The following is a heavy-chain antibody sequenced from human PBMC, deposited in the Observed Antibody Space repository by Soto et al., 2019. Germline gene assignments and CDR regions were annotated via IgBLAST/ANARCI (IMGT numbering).Heavy chain of an antibody. J-gene: IGHJ4*02. Sequence: PSETLSLTCTVSGGSVSSGSYYWSWIRQPPGKGLEWIGEINHSGSTNYNPSLKSRVTISVDTSKNQLSLKLSSVTAADTAVYYCAREKPYSSSWYHDYWGQGTLVTVSS. CDR1: GGSVSSGSYY. CDR2: INHSGST. D-gene: IGHD6-13*01. V-gene: IGHV4-39*07. CDR3: AREKPYSSSWYHDY.